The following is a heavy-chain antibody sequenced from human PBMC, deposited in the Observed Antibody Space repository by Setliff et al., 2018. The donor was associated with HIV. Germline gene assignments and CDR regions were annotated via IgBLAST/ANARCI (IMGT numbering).Heavy chain of an antibody. J-gene: IGHJ4*02. Sequence: GGSLRLSCAASGFTFSFHAMTWVRQAPGKGLEWVSGINGDGDSTYYADSVKGRFIASTDNAKNSLFLEMNSLKAEDTAVYYCARAYNVYDYRFDSSGYDYWGQGTLVTVSS. CDR1: GFTFSFHA. CDR2: INGDGDST. V-gene: IGHV3-23*01. CDR3: ARAYNVYDYRFDSSGYDY. D-gene: IGHD3-22*01.